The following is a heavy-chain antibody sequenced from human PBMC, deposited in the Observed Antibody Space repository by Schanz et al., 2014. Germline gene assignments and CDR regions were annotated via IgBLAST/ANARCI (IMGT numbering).Heavy chain of an antibody. Sequence: QVHLVQSGAEVKKPGSSVKVSCKASGGTFSSDTFSWVRQAPGQGLEWMGRIVPIAGITNYAQRFQGRVTITADKSSDTAYMELSSLRSEDTAVYYCARAGQDYSDSSGYATYYFSNWGQGTLVSVSS. CDR2: IVPIAGIT. V-gene: IGHV1-69*02. CDR3: ARAGQDYSDSSGYATYYFSN. J-gene: IGHJ4*02. D-gene: IGHD3-22*01. CDR1: GGTFSSDT.